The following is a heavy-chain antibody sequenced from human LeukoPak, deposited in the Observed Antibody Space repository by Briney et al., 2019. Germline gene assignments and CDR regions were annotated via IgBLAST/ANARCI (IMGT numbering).Heavy chain of an antibody. D-gene: IGHD2-15*01. CDR1: GGSINNYY. J-gene: IGHJ3*02. Sequence: SETLSLTCTVSGGSINNYYWSWIRQSAGKGLEWIGRIYTRGSTKYNPYLKSRVTMSVDTSKNQFSLKLSSVTAADTAVYYCARGRYCSADICSGGDAFDIWGQGTMVSVSS. CDR2: IYTRGST. CDR3: ARGRYCSADICSGGDAFDI. V-gene: IGHV4-4*07.